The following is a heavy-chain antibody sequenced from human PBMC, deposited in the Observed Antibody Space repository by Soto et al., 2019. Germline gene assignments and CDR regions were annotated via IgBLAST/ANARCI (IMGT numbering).Heavy chain of an antibody. CDR3: RSSTSYYDASCVDV. Sequence: SETLSLTCAVSGYSISSGNYWAWIRQPPGRGLEWIGSLYHIGSTHYNTSLKSRVTISVDTSKNHFSLELSSVTAADTAMYYCRSSTSYYDASCVDVWGQGTMVTVSS. D-gene: IGHD2-2*01. CDR1: GYSISSGNY. V-gene: IGHV4-38-2*01. J-gene: IGHJ6*02. CDR2: LYHIGST.